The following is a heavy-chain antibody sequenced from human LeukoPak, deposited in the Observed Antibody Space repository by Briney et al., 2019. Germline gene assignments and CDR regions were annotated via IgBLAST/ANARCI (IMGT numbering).Heavy chain of an antibody. CDR3: ARCYDFWSGLYYFDY. V-gene: IGHV1-69*13. J-gene: IGHJ4*02. CDR1: GGTFSSYA. D-gene: IGHD3-3*01. Sequence: SVKVSCKASGGTFSSYAISWVRQAPEQGLEWMGGIIPIFGTANYAQKFQGRVTITADESTSTAYTELSSLRSEDTAVYYCARCYDFWSGLYYFDYWGQGTLVTVSS. CDR2: IIPIFGTA.